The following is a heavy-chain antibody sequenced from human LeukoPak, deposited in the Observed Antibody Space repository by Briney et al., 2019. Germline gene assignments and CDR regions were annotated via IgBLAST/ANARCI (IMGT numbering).Heavy chain of an antibody. V-gene: IGHV4-30-4*08. CDR3: ARVVVVPAAIWSYYMDV. D-gene: IGHD2-2*01. CDR2: IQLSGST. J-gene: IGHJ6*03. CDR1: GGSISCNGPY. Sequence: SETLSLTCTVSGGSISCNGPYWSWLRQPPGKGLEWIGYIQLSGSTYYNPSLKSRVTISVETSKKQFSLKLRSVTAADTAVYYCARVVVVPAAIWSYYMDVWGKGTTVTVSS.